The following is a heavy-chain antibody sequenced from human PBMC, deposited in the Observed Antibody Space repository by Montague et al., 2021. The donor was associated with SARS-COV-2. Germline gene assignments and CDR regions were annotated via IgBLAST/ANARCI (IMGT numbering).Heavy chain of an antibody. CDR1: GDSITNHY. J-gene: IGHJ4*02. V-gene: IGHV4-4*07. D-gene: IGHD3-10*01. Sequence: SETLSLTCSVSGDSITNHYWSWIRQPAGKGLEWIGRMHFAGKTNFSPFFSSRLTMSADTSKNQFSLKLTSVTAADTAIYFCARDRFDFGAGRQGTIDFWGQGTLVTVSS. CDR2: MHFAGKT. CDR3: ARDRFDFGAGRQGTIDF.